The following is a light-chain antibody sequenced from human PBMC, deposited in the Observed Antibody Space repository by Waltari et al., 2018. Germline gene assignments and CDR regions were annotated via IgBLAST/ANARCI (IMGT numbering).Light chain of an antibody. CDR3: QQYGSSSIT. CDR2: GAS. J-gene: IGKJ5*01. CDR1: QIVSSY. V-gene: IGKV3-20*01. Sequence: EIVLTPSPRTMSFAPRESGALSCRGTGQIVSSYLAWYQQKPGQAPRLLIYGASSRASDIPARFSGSGSGRGFTLSISSLEPEDSAVYFCQQYGSSSITFGQGTRLEIK.